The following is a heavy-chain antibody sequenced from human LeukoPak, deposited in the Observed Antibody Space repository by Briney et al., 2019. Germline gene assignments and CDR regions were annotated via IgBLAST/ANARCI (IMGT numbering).Heavy chain of an antibody. D-gene: IGHD3-3*01. CDR1: GGSFSGYY. J-gene: IGHJ4*02. Sequence: KPSETLSLTCAVYGGSFSGYYWSWIRQPPGKGLEWIGEINHSGSTNYNPSLKSRVTISVDTSKNQFSLKLSSVTAADTAVYYCASYDFWSGYLDYWGQGTLVTVSS. CDR3: ASYDFWSGYLDY. CDR2: INHSGST. V-gene: IGHV4-34*01.